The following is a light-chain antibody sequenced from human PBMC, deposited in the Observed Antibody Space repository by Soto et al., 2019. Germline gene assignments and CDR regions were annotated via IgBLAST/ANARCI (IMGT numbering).Light chain of an antibody. CDR2: KVS. CDR3: MQGTHWPIT. J-gene: IGKJ5*01. V-gene: IGKV2-30*02. CDR1: EDLVRSDGIAY. Sequence: VMTQSPLALPGTLRHRWASARRSKEDLVRSDGIAYFSWCQQRPGRSPRRLIYKVSNRDSGVPARFSGSGSGTDFALKISRVEAEDVGVYYCMQGTHWPITFGQGTRLEI.